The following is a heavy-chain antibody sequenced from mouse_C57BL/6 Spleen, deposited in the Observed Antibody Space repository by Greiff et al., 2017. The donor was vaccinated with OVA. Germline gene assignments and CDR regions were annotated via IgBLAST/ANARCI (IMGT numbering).Heavy chain of an antibody. CDR2: ISDGGSYT. D-gene: IGHD2-12*01. CDR1: GFTFSSYA. J-gene: IGHJ2*01. CDR3: ARDRDYSLGY. V-gene: IGHV5-4*01. Sequence: DVQLQESGGGLVKPGGSLKLSCAASGFTFSSYAMSWVRQTPEKRLEWVATISDGGSYTYYPDNVKGRFTISRDNAKNNLYLQMSHLKSEDTAMYYCARDRDYSLGYWGQGTTLTVSS.